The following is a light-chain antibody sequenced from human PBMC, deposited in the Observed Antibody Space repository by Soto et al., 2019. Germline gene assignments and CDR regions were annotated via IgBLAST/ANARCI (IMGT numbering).Light chain of an antibody. CDR3: CSYAGSSTFFYV. J-gene: IGLJ1*01. V-gene: IGLV2-23*03. CDR2: EGS. Sequence: QSVLTHPASVSGSPGQSITISCTGTSSDVGSYNLVSWYQQHPGKAPKLMIYEGSKRPSGVSNRSSGSKSGNTASLTISGLQAEDEADYYCCSYAGSSTFFYVLGTGT. CDR1: SSDVGSYNL.